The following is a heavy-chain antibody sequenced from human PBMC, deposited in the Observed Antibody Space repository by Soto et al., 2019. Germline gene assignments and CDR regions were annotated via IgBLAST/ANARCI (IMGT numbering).Heavy chain of an antibody. V-gene: IGHV3-53*01. J-gene: IGHJ4*02. CDR2: LYSGGNT. Sequence: LRLSCAASEFTVTNNEMSWVRQAPGKGLEWVSILYSGGNTYYADSVEGRFTISRDGSKNTLYLHMNSLRAEDTAVYYCALRRVAYADFWGQGTRVTV. D-gene: IGHD2-2*01. CDR3: ALRRVAYADF. CDR1: EFTVTNNE.